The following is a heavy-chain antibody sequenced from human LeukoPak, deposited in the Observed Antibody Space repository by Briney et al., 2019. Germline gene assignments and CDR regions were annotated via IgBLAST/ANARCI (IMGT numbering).Heavy chain of an antibody. CDR3: ATYSISWYRESDAFDI. CDR2: ISAYNGNT. J-gene: IGHJ3*02. CDR1: GYTFTSYG. D-gene: IGHD6-13*01. Sequence: ASVKVSCKASGYTFTSYGISWVRQAPGQGLEWMGWISAYNGNTNYAQKLQGRVTMTTDTSTSTAYMELRSLRSDDTAVYYCATYSISWYRESDAFDIWGQGTMVTVSS. V-gene: IGHV1-18*01.